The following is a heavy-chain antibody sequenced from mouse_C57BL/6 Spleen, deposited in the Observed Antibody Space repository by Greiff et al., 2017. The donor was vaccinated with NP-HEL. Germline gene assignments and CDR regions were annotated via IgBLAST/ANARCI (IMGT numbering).Heavy chain of an antibody. J-gene: IGHJ2*01. CDR3: ARGGDYDAGDFDY. V-gene: IGHV1-76*01. Sequence: VQLQQSGAELVRPGASVKLSCKASGYTFTDYYINWVKQRPGQGLEWIARIYPGSGNTYYNEKFKGKATLTAEKSSSTAYMQLSSLTSEDSAVYFCARGGDYDAGDFDYWGQGTTLTVSS. D-gene: IGHD2-4*01. CDR2: IYPGSGNT. CDR1: GYTFTDYY.